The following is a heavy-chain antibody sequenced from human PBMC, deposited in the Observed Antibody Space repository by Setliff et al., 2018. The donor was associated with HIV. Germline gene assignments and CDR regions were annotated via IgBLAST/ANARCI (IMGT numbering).Heavy chain of an antibody. V-gene: IGHV4-39*01. CDR1: GDSIGTGTHY. CDR3: SRLYGSGHYFAFDF. Sequence: SETLSLTCNVSGDSIGTGTHYWAWIRQPPGKGLEWIGSLYGHSSTYYTKSLRGRVTISADTSKNQFSLRLSSVTALDTAVYHCSRLYGSGHYFAFDFWGQGALVTVSS. J-gene: IGHJ4*02. D-gene: IGHD3-10*01. CDR2: LYGHSST.